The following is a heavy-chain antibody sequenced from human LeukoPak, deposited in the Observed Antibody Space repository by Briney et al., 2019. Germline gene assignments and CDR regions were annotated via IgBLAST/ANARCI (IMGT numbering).Heavy chain of an antibody. CDR3: AKVDYNSGSFFDY. V-gene: IGHV3-53*01. Sequence: GGSLRLSCAASGFTVSSNYMSWVRQAPGKGLEWVSVIYSGSSTYYADSVKGRFTISRDNSKNTVYLQINSLRAGDTAVYYCAKVDYNSGSFFDYWGQGTLVTVSS. D-gene: IGHD3-10*01. J-gene: IGHJ4*02. CDR1: GFTVSSNY. CDR2: IYSGSST.